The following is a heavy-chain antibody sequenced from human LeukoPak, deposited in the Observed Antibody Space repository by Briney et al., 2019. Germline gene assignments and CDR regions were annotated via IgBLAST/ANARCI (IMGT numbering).Heavy chain of an antibody. CDR2: IIPILGIA. CDR1: GGTFSSYA. D-gene: IGHD3-10*01. Sequence: SVKVSCKASGGTFSSYAISWVRQAPGQGLEWMGRIIPILGIANYAQKFQGRVTITADKSTSTAYMELRSLRSDDTAVYYCARDSPSMVRGLGYWGQGTLVTVSS. CDR3: ARDSPSMVRGLGY. J-gene: IGHJ4*02. V-gene: IGHV1-69*04.